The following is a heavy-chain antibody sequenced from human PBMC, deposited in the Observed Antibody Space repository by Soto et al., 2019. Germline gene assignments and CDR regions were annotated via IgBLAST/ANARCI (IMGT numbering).Heavy chain of an antibody. Sequence: PSETLSLTCTVSGGSISNYYWTWIRQPAGKGLEWIGRMYTSWSTNYNPSLKSRVTMSVDTSKNQCSLNLRSVTAADTAVYYCAREGYSDPYSYSQTLDVWGQGTTVTV. CDR2: MYTSWST. CDR1: GGSISNYY. V-gene: IGHV4-4*07. J-gene: IGHJ6*02. D-gene: IGHD4-17*01. CDR3: AREGYSDPYSYSQTLDV.